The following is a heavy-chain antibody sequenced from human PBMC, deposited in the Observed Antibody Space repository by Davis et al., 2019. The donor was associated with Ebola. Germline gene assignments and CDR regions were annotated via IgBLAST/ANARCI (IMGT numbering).Heavy chain of an antibody. J-gene: IGHJ4*02. Sequence: PGGSLRLSCAASGFTFSSYSMNWVRQAPGKGLEWVSSISSSSSYIYYADSVKGRFTISRDNAKNSLYLQMNSLRAEDTAVYYCAKAPLLLWFGELSLGFDYWGQGTLVTVSS. CDR1: GFTFSSYS. V-gene: IGHV3-21*04. D-gene: IGHD3-10*01. CDR3: AKAPLLLWFGELSLGFDY. CDR2: ISSSSSYI.